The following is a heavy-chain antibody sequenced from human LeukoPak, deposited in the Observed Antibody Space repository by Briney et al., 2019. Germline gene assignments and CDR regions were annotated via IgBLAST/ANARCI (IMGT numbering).Heavy chain of an antibody. Sequence: GGSLRLSCAASGFTFSSYWMSWVRQAPGKGLEWVANIKQDGSEKYYVDSVKGRFTISRDNAKNSLYLQMNSLRAEDTAVYYCARGALEDIVVVVAAMELGYWGQGTLVTVSS. CDR3: ARGALEDIVVVVAAMELGY. CDR2: IKQDGSEK. V-gene: IGHV3-7*04. J-gene: IGHJ4*02. D-gene: IGHD2-15*01. CDR1: GFTFSSYW.